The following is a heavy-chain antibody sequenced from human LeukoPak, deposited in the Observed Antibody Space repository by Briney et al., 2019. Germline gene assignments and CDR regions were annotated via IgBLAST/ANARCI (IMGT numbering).Heavy chain of an antibody. CDR3: ARVLRIVGAPDDAFDI. CDR1: GYTFTGYY. V-gene: IGHV1-2*02. D-gene: IGHD2-2*01. CDR2: INPNSGGT. Sequence: ASVKVSCKASGYTFTGYYMHWVRQAPGQGLEWMGWINPNSGGTNYAQKFQGRVTMTRDTSISTAYMELSRLRSDDTAVYYCARVLRIVGAPDDAFDIWGQGTMVTVSS. J-gene: IGHJ3*02.